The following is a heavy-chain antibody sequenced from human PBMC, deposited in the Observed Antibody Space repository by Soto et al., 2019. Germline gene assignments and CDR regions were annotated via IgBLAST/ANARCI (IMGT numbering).Heavy chain of an antibody. CDR3: ARRGSASYHDY. V-gene: IGHV4-39*01. J-gene: IGHJ4*02. Sequence: QLQLQESGPGLVKPSETLSLTCTVSGGSISSSNYYWGWIRQPPGKGLEWIGTIYYSGSTYYNPSPQSRVTISVDTSKTQFSQKLSSVTAAATAVYYCARRGSASYHDYGGQGTLVTVSS. D-gene: IGHD1-26*01. CDR1: GGSISSSNYY. CDR2: IYYSGST.